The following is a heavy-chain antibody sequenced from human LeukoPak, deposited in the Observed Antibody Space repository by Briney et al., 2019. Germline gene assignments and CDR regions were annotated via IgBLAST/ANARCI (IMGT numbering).Heavy chain of an antibody. CDR2: IIPIFGIA. Sequence: SVSVSCEASGGTFSSYAISWVREAPGQGLEWMGRIIPIFGIANYAQKFQGRVTITADNSTSTAYMELSSLRSEDTAVYYCARDRGTGTSEGGIDYWGQGTLVTVSS. V-gene: IGHV1-69*10. CDR1: GGTFSSYA. D-gene: IGHD1-1*01. J-gene: IGHJ4*02. CDR3: ARDRGTGTSEGGIDY.